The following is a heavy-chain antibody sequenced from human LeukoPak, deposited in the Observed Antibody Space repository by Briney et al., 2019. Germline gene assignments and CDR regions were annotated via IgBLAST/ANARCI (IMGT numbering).Heavy chain of an antibody. D-gene: IGHD2-2*01. CDR3: AKDLRASYCSSTSCYEYYYYGMDV. CDR2: ISGSGGRT. V-gene: IGHV3-23*01. CDR1: GFTFSSYA. J-gene: IGHJ6*02. Sequence: GGSLRLSCAASGFTFSSYAMSWVRQAPGKGLEWVSAISGSGGRTYYADSVKGRFTISRDNSKNTLYLQMNSLRAEDTAVYYCAKDLRASYCSSTSCYEYYYYGMDVWGQGTTVTVSS.